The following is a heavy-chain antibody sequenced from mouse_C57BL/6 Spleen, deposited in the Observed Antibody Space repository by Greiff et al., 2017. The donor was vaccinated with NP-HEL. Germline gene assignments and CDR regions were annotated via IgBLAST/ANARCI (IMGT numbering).Heavy chain of an antibody. CDR1: GFSFTSYG. V-gene: IGHV2-6-1*01. J-gene: IGHJ4*01. CDR2: IWSDGST. CDR3: ARHLSVGAMDY. D-gene: IGHD1-1*01. Sequence: VKLMESGPGLVAPSQSLSITCTVSGFSFTSYGVHWVRQPPGKGLEWLVVIWSDGSTTYNSAPKSKLSISKDNSKSQVFLKMNSLQTDDTAMYYCARHLSVGAMDYWGQGTSVTVSS.